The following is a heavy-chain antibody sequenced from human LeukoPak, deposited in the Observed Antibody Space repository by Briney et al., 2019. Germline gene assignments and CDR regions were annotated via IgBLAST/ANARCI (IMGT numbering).Heavy chain of an antibody. CDR2: IYYSGST. Sequence: PSETLSLTCTVSGGSISSGDYYWSWIRQPPGKGLEWIGYIYYSGSTYYNPSLKSRVTISVDTSKNQFSLKLSSVTAADTAVYYCARAITIFGVVSPWGQGTLVTVSS. CDR1: GGSISSGDYY. V-gene: IGHV4-30-4*02. CDR3: ARAITIFGVVSP. D-gene: IGHD3-3*01. J-gene: IGHJ5*02.